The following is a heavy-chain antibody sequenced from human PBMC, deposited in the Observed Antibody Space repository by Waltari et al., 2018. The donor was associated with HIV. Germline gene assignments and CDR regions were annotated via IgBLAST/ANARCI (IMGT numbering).Heavy chain of an antibody. CDR3: ASSDIVVVVAPLHY. Sequence: QVQLVESGGGVVQPGRSLRLSCAASGFTSSSSAIHWVRPAPGKGREWVAVISYDGSNKYYADSVKGRFTISRDNSKNTLYLQMNSLRAEDTAVYYCASSDIVVVVAPLHYWGQGTLVTVSS. J-gene: IGHJ4*02. D-gene: IGHD2-15*01. CDR2: ISYDGSNK. CDR1: GFTSSSSA. V-gene: IGHV3-30*04.